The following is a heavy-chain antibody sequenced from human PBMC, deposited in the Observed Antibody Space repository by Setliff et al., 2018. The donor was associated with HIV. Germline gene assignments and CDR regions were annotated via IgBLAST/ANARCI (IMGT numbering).Heavy chain of an antibody. CDR2: IYSSGST. D-gene: IGHD3-22*01. CDR3: ARSPGYYDSSSGYLYFFDY. CDR1: GGSITSGGFV. Sequence: SETLSLTCTISGGSITSGGFVWSWVRHHPERGLEWIGNIYSSGSTYYNPSLRSRLSVSIDSSKNQLSLKMSSVTAADTAVYYCARSPGYYDSSSGYLYFFDYWGQGTLVTVSS. J-gene: IGHJ4*02. V-gene: IGHV4-31*03.